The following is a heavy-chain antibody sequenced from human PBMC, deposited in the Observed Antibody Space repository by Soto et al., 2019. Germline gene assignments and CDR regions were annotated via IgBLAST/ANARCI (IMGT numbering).Heavy chain of an antibody. V-gene: IGHV1-69*06. CDR2: IIPIFGTA. J-gene: IGHJ6*02. Sequence: SVKVSCKASGGTFSSYAISWVRQAPGQGLEWMGGIIPIFGTANYAQKFQGRVTITADKSTSTAYMELSSLRSEDTAVYYCARAAAGPTYYYYYYGMDVRGQGTTVTVSS. D-gene: IGHD6-13*01. CDR1: GGTFSSYA. CDR3: ARAAAGPTYYYYYYGMDV.